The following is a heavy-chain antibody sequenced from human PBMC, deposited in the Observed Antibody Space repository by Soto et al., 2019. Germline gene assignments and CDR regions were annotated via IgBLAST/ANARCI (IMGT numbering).Heavy chain of an antibody. Sequence: EVQILESGGHLVQPGGSLRLSCAPSGFTFSDYAMRWVRQAPGKGLEWVSSITHNGAVTNYADSVQGRFTVSRDNSRNTPYLQMNGLRAQETALYYCAKDWAGTRTPGLDWWGKGALVAVSS. CDR3: AKDWAGTRTPGLDW. CDR2: ITHNGAVT. V-gene: IGHV3-23*01. CDR1: GFTFSDYA. J-gene: IGHJ4*02. D-gene: IGHD6-19*01.